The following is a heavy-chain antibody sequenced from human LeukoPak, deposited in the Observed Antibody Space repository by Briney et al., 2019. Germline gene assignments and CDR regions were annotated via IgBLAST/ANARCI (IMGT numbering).Heavy chain of an antibody. CDR1: GGSISSGGYY. V-gene: IGHV4-31*03. D-gene: IGHD3-22*01. J-gene: IGHJ3*02. CDR2: IYYSGST. Sequence: PSETLSLTCTVSGGSISSGGYYWSWIRQHPGKGLEWIGYIYYSGSTYYNPSLKSRVTISVDTSKNQFSLKLSSVTAADTAVYYCARDMYYDSRDAFDIWGQGTMVTVSS. CDR3: ARDMYYDSRDAFDI.